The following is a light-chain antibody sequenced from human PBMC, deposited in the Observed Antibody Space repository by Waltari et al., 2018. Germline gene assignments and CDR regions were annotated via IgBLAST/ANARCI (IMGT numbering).Light chain of an antibody. CDR1: QDISNY. J-gene: IGKJ3*01. V-gene: IGKV1-33*01. Sequence: DIKMTQSPSSLYASVGDRVTITCQASQDISNYLNWYQQKPGKAPKLLIYDASNLETGVPSRFSGSGSGTDFTFTISSLQPEDIATYYCQQYDNLPFTFGPGTKVDIK. CDR2: DAS. CDR3: QQYDNLPFT.